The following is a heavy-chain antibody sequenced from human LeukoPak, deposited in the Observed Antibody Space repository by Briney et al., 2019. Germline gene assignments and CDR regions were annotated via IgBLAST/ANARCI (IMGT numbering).Heavy chain of an antibody. D-gene: IGHD2-15*01. CDR3: AKPQHIVVVGDAFDI. V-gene: IGHV1-2*02. Sequence: ASVKVSCKASGYTFTGYYMHWVRQAPGQGLEWMGWINPNSGGTNFAQKFQDRVTMTGDTSISTAYMELSRLRSDDTAVYYCAKPQHIVVVGDAFDIWGQGTMVTVSS. CDR2: INPNSGGT. J-gene: IGHJ3*02. CDR1: GYTFTGYY.